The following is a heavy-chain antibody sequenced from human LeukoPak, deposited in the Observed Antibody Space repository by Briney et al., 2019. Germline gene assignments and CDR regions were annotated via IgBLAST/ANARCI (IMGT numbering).Heavy chain of an antibody. Sequence: PSETLSLTCTVSGGSISSYYWSWIRQPPGKGLEWIGEINHSGSTNYNPSLKGRVTISVDTSKNQFSLKLSSVTAPDTAVYYCARGKGQWLIWKAFDIWGQGTMVTVSS. CDR2: INHSGST. CDR1: GGSISSYY. V-gene: IGHV4-34*01. D-gene: IGHD6-19*01. CDR3: ARGKGQWLIWKAFDI. J-gene: IGHJ3*02.